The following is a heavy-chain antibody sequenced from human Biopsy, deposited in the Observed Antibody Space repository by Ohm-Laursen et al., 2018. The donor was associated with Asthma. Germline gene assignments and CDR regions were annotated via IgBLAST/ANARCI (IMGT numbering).Heavy chain of an antibody. CDR3: ARTYYDFLTGQVNDAFDI. V-gene: IGHV1-3*01. J-gene: IGHJ3*02. Sequence: ASVKVSCKVSGYTFINYAIHWVRQAPGHRLEWMGWINAGNGNTKYSQKVQGRVTITRDTSASTAYMDLSSLRSEDTAVYYCARTYYDFLTGQVNDAFDIWGQGTVVTVSS. CDR2: INAGNGNT. D-gene: IGHD3-9*01. CDR1: GYTFINYA.